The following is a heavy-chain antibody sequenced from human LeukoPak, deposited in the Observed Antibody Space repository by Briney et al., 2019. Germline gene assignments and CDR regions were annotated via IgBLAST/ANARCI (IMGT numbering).Heavy chain of an antibody. CDR1: GGSISSGGYY. CDR2: IYYSGST. Sequence: SETLSLICTVPGGSISSGGYYWSWIRQHPGKGLEWIGYIYYSGSTYYNPSLKSRVTISVDTSKNQFSLTLSSVTAADTAVYYCAREVRWLPPQVGYYFDYWGQGTLVTVSS. J-gene: IGHJ4*02. V-gene: IGHV4-31*03. CDR3: AREVRWLPPQVGYYFDY. D-gene: IGHD5-24*01.